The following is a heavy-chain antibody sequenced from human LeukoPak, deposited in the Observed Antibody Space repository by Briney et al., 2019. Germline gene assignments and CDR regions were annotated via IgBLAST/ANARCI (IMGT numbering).Heavy chain of an antibody. D-gene: IGHD3-9*01. Sequence: SETLSLTCTVSGGSISSYYWSWIRQPPGKGLEWIGYIYYSGSTNYNPSLKSRVTISVDTSKNQFSLKLSSVTAADTAVYYCARGILTGYSLDDYWGQGTLVTASS. CDR3: ARGILTGYSLDDY. CDR1: GGSISSYY. J-gene: IGHJ4*02. CDR2: IYYSGST. V-gene: IGHV4-59*01.